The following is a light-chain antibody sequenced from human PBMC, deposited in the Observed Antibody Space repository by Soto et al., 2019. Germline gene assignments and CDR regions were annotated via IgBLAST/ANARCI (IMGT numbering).Light chain of an antibody. CDR1: QSVSSRY. J-gene: IGKJ1*01. Sequence: IVLTQSPGTLSLSPGERATLSCRVSQSVSSRYLAWHQHKPGQAPRLLISGSSTRATCFPDRFSGSGSGTDFTLTISRLEPEDFAVYYCQQYGNSRWTFGQGTKVEIK. CDR3: QQYGNSRWT. V-gene: IGKV3-20*01. CDR2: GSS.